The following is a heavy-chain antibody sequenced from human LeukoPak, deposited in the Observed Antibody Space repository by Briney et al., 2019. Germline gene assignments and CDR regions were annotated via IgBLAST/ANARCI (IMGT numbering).Heavy chain of an antibody. J-gene: IGHJ4*02. CDR3: ASIPNYDFWSGYYIQVY. D-gene: IGHD3-3*01. V-gene: IGHV1-2*06. Sequence: ASVKVSCKASGYTFTGYNMHWVRQAPGQGLEWMGRINPNSGGTNYAQKFQGRVTMTRDTSISTAYMELSRLRSDDTAVYYCASIPNYDFWSGYYIQVYWGQGTLVTVSS. CDR2: INPNSGGT. CDR1: GYTFTGYN.